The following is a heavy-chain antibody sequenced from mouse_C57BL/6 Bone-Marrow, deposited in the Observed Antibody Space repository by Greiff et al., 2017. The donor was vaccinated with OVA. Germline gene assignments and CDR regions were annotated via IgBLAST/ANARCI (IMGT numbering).Heavy chain of an antibody. D-gene: IGHD1-1*01. CDR3: ARHTQNYYYGSSPYYYAMDD. CDR1: GFTFSSYG. J-gene: IGHJ4*01. Sequence: EVQRVESGGDLVKPGGSLQLSCAASGFTFSSYGMSWVRQTPDKRLAWVATISSGGSYTYSPASVKGRFTISRDNAKNTLYLQMSSLKSEDTAMYYCARHTQNYYYGSSPYYYAMDDWGQGTSVTVSS. CDR2: ISSGGSYT. V-gene: IGHV5-6*01.